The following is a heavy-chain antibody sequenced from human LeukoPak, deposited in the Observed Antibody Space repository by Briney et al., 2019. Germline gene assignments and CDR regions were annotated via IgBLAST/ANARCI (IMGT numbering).Heavy chain of an antibody. V-gene: IGHV4-59*08. Sequence: PSETLSLTCTVSGGSISTYFWSWMRQPPGEGLEWIGHIYFSASTNYIPSLMSRVTISVDTSKNQFSLKLSSVTAADTAVYYCARHKSSGSYPLDYWGQGILVTVSS. CDR2: IYFSAST. J-gene: IGHJ4*02. D-gene: IGHD3-22*01. CDR1: GGSISTYF. CDR3: ARHKSSGSYPLDY.